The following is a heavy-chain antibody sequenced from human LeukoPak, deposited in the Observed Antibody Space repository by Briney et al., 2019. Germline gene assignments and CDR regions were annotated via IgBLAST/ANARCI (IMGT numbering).Heavy chain of an antibody. J-gene: IGHJ5*02. V-gene: IGHV4-61*01. D-gene: IGHD2-15*01. CDR1: GGSVSSGSFY. Sequence: SETLSLTCTVSGGSVSSGSFYWSWIRQPPGKGLEWIGYIYYSGGTKYNPSLNSRVTISIDTSNNQFSLKLKSATAADTAVYYCARDDVPYSAWGQGTLVTVSS. CDR2: IYYSGGT. CDR3: ARDDVPYSA.